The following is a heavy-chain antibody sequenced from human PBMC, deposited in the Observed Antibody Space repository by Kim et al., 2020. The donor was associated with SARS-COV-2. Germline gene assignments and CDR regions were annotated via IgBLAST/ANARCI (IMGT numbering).Heavy chain of an antibody. CDR2: INHSGST. V-gene: IGHV4-34*01. Sequence: SETLSLTCAVYGGSFSGYCWSWIRQPPGKGLEWIGEINHSGSTNYNPSLKSRVTISVDTSKNQFSLKLSSVTAADTAVYYCARGLGSSWHPRYYYGMDV. D-gene: IGHD6-13*01. CDR3: ARGLGSSWHPRYYYGMDV. CDR1: GGSFSGYC. J-gene: IGHJ6*01.